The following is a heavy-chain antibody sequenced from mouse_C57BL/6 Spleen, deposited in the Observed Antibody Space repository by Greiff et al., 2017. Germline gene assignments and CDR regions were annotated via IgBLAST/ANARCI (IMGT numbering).Heavy chain of an antibody. CDR3: ARASSSEGYFDY. CDR2: ISPGDGDT. V-gene: IGHV1-80*01. CDR1: GYAFSSYW. J-gene: IGHJ2*01. Sequence: QVQLQQSGAELVKPGASVKISCKASGYAFSSYWMNWVKQRPGKGLEWIGPISPGDGDTNYNRKFKGKATLTADKSSSTAYMQLRSLTAEDSAVYFCARASSSEGYFDYWGQGTTLTVSS. D-gene: IGHD3-2*02.